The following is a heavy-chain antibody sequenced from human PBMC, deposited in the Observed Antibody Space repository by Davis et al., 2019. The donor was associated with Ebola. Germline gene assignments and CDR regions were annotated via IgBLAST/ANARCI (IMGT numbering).Heavy chain of an antibody. D-gene: IGHD3-22*01. V-gene: IGHV3-23*01. CDR2: FGTGGDT. Sequence: GESLKISCETSGFIFRNYVMSWVRQAPGKGLEWVSTFGTGGDTYYADSVKGRFAISRDNSKNTLYLQMSSLRIEDTAVYYCVKGSITMTVVVYFDLWGQGTLVTVSS. CDR1: GFIFRNYV. CDR3: VKGSITMTVVVYFDL. J-gene: IGHJ4*02.